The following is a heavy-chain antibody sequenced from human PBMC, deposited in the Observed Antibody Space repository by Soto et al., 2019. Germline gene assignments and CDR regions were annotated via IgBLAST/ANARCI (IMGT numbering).Heavy chain of an antibody. D-gene: IGHD3-22*01. J-gene: IGHJ4*02. Sequence: ASVKVSCKASGYAFTSYYMHWVRQAPGQGLEWMGIINPSGGSTSYAQKFQGRVTMTRDTSTSTVYMELSSLRSEDTAVYYCARETNYYDSSGYCPLDYWGQGTLVTVSS. CDR3: ARETNYYDSSGYCPLDY. CDR2: INPSGGST. V-gene: IGHV1-46*01. CDR1: GYAFTSYY.